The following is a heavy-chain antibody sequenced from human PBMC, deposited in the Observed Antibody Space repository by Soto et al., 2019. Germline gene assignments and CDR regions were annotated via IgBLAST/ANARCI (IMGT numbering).Heavy chain of an antibody. CDR2: IKSKADGGAR. D-gene: IGHD1-1*01. V-gene: IGHV3-15*01. Sequence: EVQMVQSGGDLVKPGGSLRLSCVTSGFMFSSAWMSWVRQAPGKGLEWVARIKSKADGGARDYAAPVKGRFTISRDESKNTVYLQMNSLRAEDTAVYYCVEGWNDFWGQGTLVTVCS. J-gene: IGHJ4*02. CDR3: VEGWNDF. CDR1: GFMFSSAW.